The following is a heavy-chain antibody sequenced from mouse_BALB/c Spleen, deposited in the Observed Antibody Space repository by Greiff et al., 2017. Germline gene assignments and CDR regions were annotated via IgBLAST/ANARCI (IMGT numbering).Heavy chain of an antibody. CDR3: ARESGRAMDY. Sequence: EVKLMESGPGLVKPSQSLSLTCTVTGYSITSDYAWNWIRQFPGNKLEWMGYISYSGSTSYNPPLTSRISITRDTSKNQFFLQLNSVTTEDTATYYCARESGRAMDYWGQGTSVTVSS. V-gene: IGHV3-2*02. J-gene: IGHJ4*01. CDR1: GYSITSDYA. CDR2: ISYSGST.